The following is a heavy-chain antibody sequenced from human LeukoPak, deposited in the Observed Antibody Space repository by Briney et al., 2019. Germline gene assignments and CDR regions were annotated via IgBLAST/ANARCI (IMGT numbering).Heavy chain of an antibody. CDR3: AGAEPRGIIWHPY. CDR1: GAPISSNNW. V-gene: IGHV4-4*02. CDR2: IYHSGST. J-gene: IGHJ4*02. Sequence: SGTLSLTCAVSGAPISSNNWWWSWVRQPPGKGLEWIGEIYHSGSTNYNPSLRSRVTMSVDKSKNQFSLELSSVTAADTAVYYCAGAEPRGIIWHPYWGRGTLVTVSS.